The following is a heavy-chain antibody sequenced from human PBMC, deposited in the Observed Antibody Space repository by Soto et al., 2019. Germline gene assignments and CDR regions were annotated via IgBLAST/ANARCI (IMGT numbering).Heavy chain of an antibody. J-gene: IGHJ3*02. CDR3: ARDMRAVPWYGGVSSAFDI. CDR2: IKTDGTST. CDR1: GFTFSRHW. Sequence: EVQLVESGGGLVQPGGSVTLSCAASGFTFSRHWMHWVRQAPGKGLVWVSRIKTDGTSTSYADSVKGRFTISRDNAKNTLGLQMNSLTAEDTAVYYCARDMRAVPWYGGVSSAFDIWGQGTVVTVSS. V-gene: IGHV3-74*01. D-gene: IGHD3-10*01.